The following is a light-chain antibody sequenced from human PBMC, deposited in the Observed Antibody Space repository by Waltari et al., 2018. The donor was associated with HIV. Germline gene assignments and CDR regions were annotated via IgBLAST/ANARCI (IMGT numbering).Light chain of an antibody. CDR3: LQHDNFPHT. CDR1: QDIDDD. V-gene: IGKV5-2*01. J-gene: IGKJ2*01. Sequence: ETTLTQSPAFMSATPGEKANISCKASQDIDDDLNWYKQKPGEGVILIIREATNLGPGIPPRFSGSGYGTDFTLTIDNIESEDVAYYFCLQHDNFPHTFGQGTNLEIK. CDR2: EAT.